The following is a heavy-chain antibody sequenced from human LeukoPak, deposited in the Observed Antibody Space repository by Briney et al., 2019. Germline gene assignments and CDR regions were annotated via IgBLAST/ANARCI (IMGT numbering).Heavy chain of an antibody. D-gene: IGHD5-12*01. CDR2: IIPIFGTA. CDR1: GGTFSSYA. J-gene: IGHJ6*04. CDR3: AREGSGYDYYYYGMDV. V-gene: IGHV1-69*06. Sequence: SVKVSCKASGGTFSSYAISRVRQAPGQGLEWMGGIIPIFGTANYAQKFQGRVTITADKSTSTAYMELSSLRSEDTAVYYCAREGSGYDYYYYGMDVWGKGTTVTVSS.